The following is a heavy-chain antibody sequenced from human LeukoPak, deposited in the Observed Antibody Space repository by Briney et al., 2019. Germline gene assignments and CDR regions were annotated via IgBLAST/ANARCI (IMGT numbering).Heavy chain of an antibody. D-gene: IGHD3-3*01. V-gene: IGHV4-34*01. CDR2: INHSGST. Sequence: SETLSVTCAVSGESLSGYSRSWIRQPPGKGLEWMGKINHSGSTNYNPSLKSRVTISVDASKNQFSLRLSSVTAADTAVYYCARGKTRPSLAPLRSRLEYYFDYWGQGILVTVSS. CDR1: GESLSGYS. CDR3: ARGKTRPSLAPLRSRLEYYFDY. J-gene: IGHJ4*02.